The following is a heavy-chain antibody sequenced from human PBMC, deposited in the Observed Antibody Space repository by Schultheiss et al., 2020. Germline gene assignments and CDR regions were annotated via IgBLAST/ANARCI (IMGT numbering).Heavy chain of an antibody. CDR3: ARASFTGGVCPIDY. V-gene: IGHV4-61*02. CDR1: GGSISSGSYY. D-gene: IGHD2-8*02. Sequence: SQTLSLTCTVSGGSISSGSYYWSWIRQPAGKGLEWIGRIYTSGSTNYNPSLKSRVTISVDTSKNQFSLKLSSVTAADTAVYYCARASFTGGVCPIDYWGQGTLVTVSS. CDR2: IYTSGST. J-gene: IGHJ4*02.